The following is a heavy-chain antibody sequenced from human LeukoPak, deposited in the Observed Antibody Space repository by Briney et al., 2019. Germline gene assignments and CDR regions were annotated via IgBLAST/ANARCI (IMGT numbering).Heavy chain of an antibody. D-gene: IGHD5-24*01. V-gene: IGHV4-61*02. J-gene: IGHJ4*02. Sequence: SQTLSLTCTVSGGSISSGSYYWSWIRQPAGKGLEWIGRIYTSGSTNYNPSLKSRVTISVDTSKNQFSLKLSSVTAADTAVYYCARDPIRDGYNYVFSGWGQGTLVTVSS. CDR2: IYTSGST. CDR1: GGSISSGSYY. CDR3: ARDPIRDGYNYVFSG.